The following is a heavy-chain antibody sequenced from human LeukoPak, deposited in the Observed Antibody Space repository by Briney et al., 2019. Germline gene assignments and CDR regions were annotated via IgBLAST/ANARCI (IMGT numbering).Heavy chain of an antibody. D-gene: IGHD5-18*01. V-gene: IGHV3-48*01. Sequence: GGSLRLSCAASGFTFSSYSMNWVRQAPGQGLEWVSYISSSSSTIYYADSVKGRFTISRDNAKNSLYLQMNSLRAEDTAVYYCARVMGIQLWLLAFDYWGQGTLVTVSS. CDR2: ISSSSSTI. CDR3: ARVMGIQLWLLAFDY. J-gene: IGHJ4*02. CDR1: GFTFSSYS.